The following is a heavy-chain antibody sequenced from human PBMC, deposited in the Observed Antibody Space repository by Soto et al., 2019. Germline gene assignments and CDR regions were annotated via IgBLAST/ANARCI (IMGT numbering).Heavy chain of an antibody. CDR3: ARDVDYDTTGYDYFDY. Sequence: SETLSLTCAFSDYSIRNGYYLGLIRQPPGKGLEWIGSIYHSGSTYYNPSLKSRVTISVDTSNNQISLKLSSVTAADTGVYYCARDVDYDTTGYDYFDYWGKGTLVTVSS. CDR2: IYHSGST. V-gene: IGHV4-38-2*02. CDR1: DYSIRNGYY. D-gene: IGHD3-22*01. J-gene: IGHJ4*02.